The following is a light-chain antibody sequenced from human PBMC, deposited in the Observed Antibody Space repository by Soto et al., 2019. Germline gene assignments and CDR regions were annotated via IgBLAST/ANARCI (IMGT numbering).Light chain of an antibody. J-gene: IGKJ1*01. CDR3: QQYNNRPRT. Sequence: EIVITQSPATLSVSPGEGATLSCRASYSVSTNLAWYQQTPGQAPRLLIYGASTRATGIPARFSGTGFGTEFTLTISSLQSGDSAVYYCQQYNNRPRTFGPGTKVDIK. V-gene: IGKV3-15*01. CDR1: YSVSTN. CDR2: GAS.